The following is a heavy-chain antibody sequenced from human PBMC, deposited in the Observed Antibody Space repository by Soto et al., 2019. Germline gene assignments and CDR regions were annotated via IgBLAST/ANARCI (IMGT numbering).Heavy chain of an antibody. CDR3: ARLGSGSYSPYYYYGMDV. Sequence: QLQLQESGPGLVKPSETLSLTCTVSGGSISSSSYYWGWIRQPPGKGLEWIGSIYYSGSTYYNPSLKSRVTVSVDTSKNQFSLKLSSVTAADTAVYYCARLGSGSYSPYYYYGMDVWGQGTTVTVSS. J-gene: IGHJ6*02. CDR2: IYYSGST. D-gene: IGHD1-26*01. CDR1: GGSISSSSYY. V-gene: IGHV4-39*01.